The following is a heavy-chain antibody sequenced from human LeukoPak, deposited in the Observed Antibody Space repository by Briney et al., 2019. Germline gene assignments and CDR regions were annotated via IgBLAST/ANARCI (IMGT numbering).Heavy chain of an antibody. V-gene: IGHV4-59*01. CDR3: ARGARSRQWFGELASAPFDY. Sequence: SETLSLTCTVSGGSISSYYWSWIRQPPGKGLEWIGSIYYSGSTNYNPSLKSRVTISVDTSKNQFSLKLSSVTAADTAVYYCARGARSRQWFGELASAPFDYWGQGTLVTVSS. J-gene: IGHJ4*02. CDR2: IYYSGST. CDR1: GGSISSYY. D-gene: IGHD3-10*01.